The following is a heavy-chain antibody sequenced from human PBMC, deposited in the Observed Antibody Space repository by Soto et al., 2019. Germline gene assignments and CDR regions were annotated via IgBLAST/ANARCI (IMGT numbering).Heavy chain of an antibody. Sequence: ASVKVSCKASGGTFSSYAISWVRQAPGQGLEWMGGIIPIFGTANYAQKFQGRVTITADESTSTAYMELSSLRSEDTAVYYCARAEVPNDHYYYYGMDVWGQGTTVTVSS. D-gene: IGHD3-16*01. CDR3: ARAEVPNDHYYYYGMDV. CDR1: GGTFSSYA. J-gene: IGHJ6*02. V-gene: IGHV1-69*13. CDR2: IIPIFGTA.